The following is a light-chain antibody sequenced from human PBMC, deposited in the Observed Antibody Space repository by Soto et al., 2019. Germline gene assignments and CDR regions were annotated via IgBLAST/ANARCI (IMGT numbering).Light chain of an antibody. CDR1: QSISSY. J-gene: IGKJ1*01. CDR3: QQSYSIPLT. V-gene: IGKV1-39*01. CDR2: AAS. Sequence: DIQMTQSPSSLSASVGDRVTITCRASQSISSYLNWYQQKPGKAPKLLIYAASSLQSGVPSRFSGNAAGTDFTLTISNLHPEDSATYHCQQSYSIPLTFGQGTKVEI.